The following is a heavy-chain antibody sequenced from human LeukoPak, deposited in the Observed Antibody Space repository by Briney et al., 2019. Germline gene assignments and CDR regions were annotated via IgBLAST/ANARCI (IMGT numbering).Heavy chain of an antibody. CDR3: ARHRGAPYYYDSSGYGDWFDP. CDR2: MFYRGST. CDR1: GASVSSGSYS. Sequence: SETLSLTCTVSGASVSSGSYSWNWIRQPPGKGLEWIGYMFYRGSTNYNPSLKSRVTISVDTSKNQFSLKLSSVTAADTAVYYCARHRGAPYYYDSSGYGDWFDPWGQGTLVTVSS. J-gene: IGHJ5*02. V-gene: IGHV4-61*01. D-gene: IGHD3-22*01.